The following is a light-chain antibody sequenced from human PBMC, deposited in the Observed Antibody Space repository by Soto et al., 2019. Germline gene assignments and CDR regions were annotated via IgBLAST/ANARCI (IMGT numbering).Light chain of an antibody. J-gene: IGLJ2*01. V-gene: IGLV2-11*01. CDR2: DDT. CDR1: SSDVGAYNY. Sequence: QSALTQPRSVSGSPGQSVTISCTGTSSDVGAYNYVSWYQHHPGKVPKLMIYDDTKRPSGVPDRFSGSKSGNTASLTISGLQAEDEADYYCCSDAGSYTVIFGGGTKLTVL. CDR3: CSDAGSYTVI.